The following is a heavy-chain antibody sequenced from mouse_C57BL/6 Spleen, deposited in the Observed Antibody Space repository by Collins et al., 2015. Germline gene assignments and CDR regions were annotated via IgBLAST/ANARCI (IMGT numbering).Heavy chain of an antibody. CDR1: GYTFTSYD. CDR3: ASEDPMVTYAMDY. Sequence: QVQLQQSGPELVKPGASVKLSCKASGYTFTSYDINWVKQRPGQGLEWIGWIYPRDGSTRYNEKFKGKATLTVDTSSSTAYMELHSLTSEDSAVYFCASEDPMVTYAMDYWGQGTSVTVSS. D-gene: IGHD2-2*01. V-gene: IGHV1-85*01. J-gene: IGHJ4*01. CDR2: IYPRDGST.